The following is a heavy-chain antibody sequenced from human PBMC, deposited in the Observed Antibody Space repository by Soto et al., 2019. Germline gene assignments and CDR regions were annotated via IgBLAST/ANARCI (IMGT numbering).Heavy chain of an antibody. J-gene: IGHJ4*02. CDR1: GYSFTLYW. CDR3: ARLQGVATSGFDY. CDR2: IYPGDSDT. V-gene: IGHV5-51*01. Sequence: PGESQNISCKGSGYSFTLYWIGWVRQMPGKGLEWMGIIYPGDSDTRYSPSFQGQVTISADKSISTAYLQWSSLKASDTAMYYCARLQGVATSGFDYWGQGTLVTVSS. D-gene: IGHD5-12*01.